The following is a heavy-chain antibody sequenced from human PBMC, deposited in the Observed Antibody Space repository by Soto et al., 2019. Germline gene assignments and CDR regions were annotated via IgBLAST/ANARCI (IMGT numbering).Heavy chain of an antibody. V-gene: IGHV4-34*01. Sequence: PSETLSLTCAVYGGSFSGYYWSWIRQPPGKGLEWIGEINHSGSTNYNPSLKSRVTISVDTSKNQFSLKLSSVTAADTAVYYCARGPNNAYDILTGYVHYYFEDWGQGIRVTVSS. D-gene: IGHD3-9*01. CDR2: INHSGST. CDR3: ARGPNNAYDILTGYVHYYFED. J-gene: IGHJ4*02. CDR1: GGSFSGYY.